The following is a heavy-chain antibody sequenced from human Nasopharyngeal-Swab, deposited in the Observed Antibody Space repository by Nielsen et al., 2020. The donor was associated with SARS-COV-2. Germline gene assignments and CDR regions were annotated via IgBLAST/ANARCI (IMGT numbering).Heavy chain of an antibody. V-gene: IGHV3-9*01. Sequence: SLKISCAASGFIFNDYAMHWVRQSPGKGLEWVAHISWNSGSIGYAASVRGRFTISRDNARKSLYLQLNGLRADDSALYYCAKDLTRGDFATSNAFDIWGQGTVVTVSS. D-gene: IGHD3-10*01. CDR2: ISWNSGSI. CDR1: GFIFNDYA. CDR3: AKDLTRGDFATSNAFDI. J-gene: IGHJ3*02.